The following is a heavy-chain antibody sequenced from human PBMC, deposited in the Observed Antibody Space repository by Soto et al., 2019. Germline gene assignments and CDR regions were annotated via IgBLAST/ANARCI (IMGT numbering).Heavy chain of an antibody. CDR3: ARSVAGPGAPIDY. CDR1: GGSISGSY. Sequence: PSETLSLTCSVSGGSISGSYWSWIRQSPGKGLEWLGYVYYTGSTNYSPPLRSRVSISVDTSKNEFSLRLSSVTAADTAVYFCARSVAGPGAPIDYPGPAPMGTLSS. J-gene: IGHJ4*02. V-gene: IGHV4-59*01. CDR2: VYYTGST. D-gene: IGHD2-8*02.